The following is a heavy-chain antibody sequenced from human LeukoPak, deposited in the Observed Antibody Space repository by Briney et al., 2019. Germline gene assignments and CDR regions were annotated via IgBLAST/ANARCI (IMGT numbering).Heavy chain of an antibody. CDR1: GYTFTSYG. Sequence: ASVKVSCKASGYTFTSYGISWVRQAPGQGLEWMGWISAYNGNTNYAQKLQGRVTMTTDTSTSTAYMELRSLRSDDTAVYYCARRRGYSYGWSRDDAFDIWGQGTMVTVSS. CDR2: ISAYNGNT. CDR3: ARRRGYSYGWSRDDAFDI. V-gene: IGHV1-18*01. J-gene: IGHJ3*02. D-gene: IGHD5-18*01.